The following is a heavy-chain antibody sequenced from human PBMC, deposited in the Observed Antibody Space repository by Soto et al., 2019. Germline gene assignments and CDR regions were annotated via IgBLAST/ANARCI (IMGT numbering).Heavy chain of an antibody. CDR2: FDPEDGET. Sequence: ASVKVSCKVSGYTLTELSMHWVRQAPGKGLEWMGGFDPEDGETIYAQKFQGRVTMTEDTSTDTAYMELSSLRSEDTAGYYCATAHRIAAARGDYFYYWGQGTLVTVSS. CDR3: ATAHRIAAARGDYFYY. J-gene: IGHJ4*02. D-gene: IGHD6-13*01. V-gene: IGHV1-24*01. CDR1: GYTLTELS.